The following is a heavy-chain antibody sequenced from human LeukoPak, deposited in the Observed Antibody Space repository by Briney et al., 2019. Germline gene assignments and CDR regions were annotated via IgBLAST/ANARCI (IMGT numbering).Heavy chain of an antibody. D-gene: IGHD6-13*01. CDR2: INPNSGGT. V-gene: IGHV1-2*02. CDR3: ARASSSSWDYYFDY. CDR1: GYTFTGYY. Sequence: ASVKVSCKASGYTFTGYYMHWVRQTPRQGLEWMGWINPNSGGTNYAQKFQGRVTMTRDTSISTAYMELSRLRSDDTAVYYCARASSSSWDYYFDYWGQGTLVTVSS. J-gene: IGHJ4*02.